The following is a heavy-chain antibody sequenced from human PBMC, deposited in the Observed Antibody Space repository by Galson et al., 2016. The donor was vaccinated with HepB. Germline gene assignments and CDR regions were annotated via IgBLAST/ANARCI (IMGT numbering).Heavy chain of an antibody. Sequence: SLRLSCAASGFIFSDFGMHWVRQAPGKGLEWVAFIGWDGNEKHYGDSVRGRFTISRDFAKNLLYLQMNSLRDEDTAVYYCVREMASGYWGQGTPVTVSS. V-gene: IGHV3-33*08. CDR2: IGWDGNEK. D-gene: IGHD5-24*01. CDR1: GFIFSDFG. CDR3: VREMASGY. J-gene: IGHJ4*02.